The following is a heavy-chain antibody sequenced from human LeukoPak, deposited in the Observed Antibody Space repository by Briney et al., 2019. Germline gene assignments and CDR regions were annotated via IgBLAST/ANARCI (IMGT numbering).Heavy chain of an antibody. CDR3: ARGEGYSSSNWFDP. D-gene: IGHD6-6*01. V-gene: IGHV4-39*07. J-gene: IGHJ5*02. CDR1: GGSISSSSYY. Sequence: SETLSLTCTVSGGSISSSSYYWGWIRQPPGKGLEWIGSIYYSGSTYYNPSLKSRVTISVDTSKNQFSLKLSSVTAADTAVYYCARGEGYSSSNWFDPWGQGTLVTVSS. CDR2: IYYSGST.